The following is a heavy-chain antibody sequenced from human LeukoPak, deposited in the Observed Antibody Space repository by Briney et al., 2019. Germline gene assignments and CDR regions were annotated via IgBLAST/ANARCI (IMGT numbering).Heavy chain of an antibody. V-gene: IGHV4-4*07. CDR2: IYTSGST. Sequence: KSSETLSLTCTVSGGSISSYYWSWIRQPAGKGLEWIGRIYTSGSTNYNPSLKSRVTMSVDTSKNQFSLKLSSVTAADTAVYYCARGPPNDFWSGSNYWYFDLWGRGTLVTVSS. D-gene: IGHD3-3*01. J-gene: IGHJ2*01. CDR1: GGSISSYY. CDR3: ARGPPNDFWSGSNYWYFDL.